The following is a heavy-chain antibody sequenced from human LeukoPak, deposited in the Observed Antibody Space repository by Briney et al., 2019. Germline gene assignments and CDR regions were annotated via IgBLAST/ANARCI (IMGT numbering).Heavy chain of an antibody. D-gene: IGHD6-19*01. CDR2: ISAYNGNT. CDR1: GYTFTGYY. J-gene: IGHJ5*02. CDR3: ARYFPYSSGWYSRFDP. Sequence: PGASVKVSCKASGYTFTGYYMHWVRQAPGQGLEWMGWISAYNGNTNYAQKLQGRVTMTTDTSTSTAYMELRSLRSDDTAVYYCARYFPYSSGWYSRFDPWGQGSLVTVSS. V-gene: IGHV1-18*04.